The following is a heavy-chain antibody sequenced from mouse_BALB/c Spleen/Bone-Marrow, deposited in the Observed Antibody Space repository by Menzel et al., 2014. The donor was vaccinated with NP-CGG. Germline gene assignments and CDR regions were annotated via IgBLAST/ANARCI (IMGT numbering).Heavy chain of an antibody. Sequence: EVKLMESGGGLVQPGGSRKLSCAASGFTFSSFGMHWVRQAPEKGLEWVAYISSGSSTIYYADTVKGRFTISRDNPKNTLFLQTSSLRSDGTALWYCARRGCATAEGVGAIDNWGQGTSVPVSS. J-gene: IGHJ4*01. V-gene: IGHV5-17*02. CDR1: GFTFSSFG. CDR3: ARRGCATAEGVGAIDN. D-gene: IGHD1-2*01. CDR2: ISSGSSTI.